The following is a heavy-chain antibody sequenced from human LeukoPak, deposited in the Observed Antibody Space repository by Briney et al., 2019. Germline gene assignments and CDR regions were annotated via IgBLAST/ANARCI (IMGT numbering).Heavy chain of an antibody. CDR3: ARGYFRVLPLYNYGMDV. CDR2: MNPNSGNT. V-gene: IGHV1-8*01. CDR1: GYTFTTYD. D-gene: IGHD2/OR15-2a*01. J-gene: IGHJ6*02. Sequence: ASVKVSCNASGYTFTTYDINWVRQATGQGLEWMGWMNPNSGNTGYAQKFQGRVTMTRNTSISTAYMELSSLRSEDTAVYYCARGYFRVLPLYNYGMDVWGQGTTVTVSS.